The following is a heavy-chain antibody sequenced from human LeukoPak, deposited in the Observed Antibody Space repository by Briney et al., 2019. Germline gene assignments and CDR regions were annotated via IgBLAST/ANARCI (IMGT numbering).Heavy chain of an antibody. V-gene: IGHV1-69*02. CDR2: IIPILGIA. CDR3: ARGTRDYYSRGLNWFDP. J-gene: IGHJ5*02. CDR1: GGIFSSYT. Sequence: ASVKVSCKTSGGIFSSYTISWVRQAPGQGLEWMGRIIPILGIANYAQKFQGRVTITADKSTSTAYMELSSLRSEDTAVYYCARGTRDYYSRGLNWFDPWGQGTLVTVSS. D-gene: IGHD4-17*01.